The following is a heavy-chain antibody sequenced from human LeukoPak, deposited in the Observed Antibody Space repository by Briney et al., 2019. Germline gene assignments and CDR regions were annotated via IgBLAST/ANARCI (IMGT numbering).Heavy chain of an antibody. V-gene: IGHV3-48*04. CDR1: GFTFSSYS. CDR2: ISSSGSTI. J-gene: IGHJ6*03. D-gene: IGHD3-10*02. CDR3: AKLGITMIGGV. Sequence: GGPLRLSCAASGFTFSSYSMNWVRQAPGKGLEWVSYISSSGSTIYYADSVKGRFTISRDNAKNSLYLQMNSLRAEDTAVYYCAKLGITMIGGVWGKGTTVTIPS.